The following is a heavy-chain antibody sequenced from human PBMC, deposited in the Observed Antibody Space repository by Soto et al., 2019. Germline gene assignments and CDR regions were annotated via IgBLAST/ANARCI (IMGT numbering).Heavy chain of an antibody. CDR2: TSAYNGNT. V-gene: IGHV1-18*01. Sequence: ASVKVSCKASGYTFTSYGISWVRQAPGQGLEWMGWTSAYNGNTNYAQKLQGRATMTTDTSTSTAYMELRSLRSDDTAVYYCARHYGYCSSTCCYWSPGFDYWGQGTLVTVSS. D-gene: IGHD2-2*01. CDR1: GYTFTSYG. CDR3: ARHYGYCSSTCCYWSPGFDY. J-gene: IGHJ4*02.